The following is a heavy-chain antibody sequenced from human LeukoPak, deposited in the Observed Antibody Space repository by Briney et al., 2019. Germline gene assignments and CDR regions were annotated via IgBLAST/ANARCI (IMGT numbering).Heavy chain of an antibody. CDR3: ARLGWYYLYYYYYGMDV. V-gene: IGHV4-59*01. CDR2: IYYSGST. J-gene: IGHJ6*02. CDR1: GGSISSYY. Sequence: SETLSLTCTISGGSISSYYWSWIRQPPGKGLEWIGYIYYSGSTNYNPSLKSRVTISVDTSKNQFSLKLSSVTAADTAVYYCARLGWYYLYYYYYGMDVWGQGTTVTVSS. D-gene: IGHD6-19*01.